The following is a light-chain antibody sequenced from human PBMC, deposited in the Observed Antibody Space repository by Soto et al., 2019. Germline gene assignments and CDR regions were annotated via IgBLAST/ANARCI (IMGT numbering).Light chain of an antibody. Sequence: EIVLTQSPDTLSLSPGDRATLSCRASQRISNYLAWYQQKPGQAPKLLIYDAYNRATDIPARFSGSGSGTDFTLTISSLETEDFAVYYCQQRNSWPRTFGQGTKLEIK. J-gene: IGKJ2*02. V-gene: IGKV3-11*01. CDR1: QRISNY. CDR2: DAY. CDR3: QQRNSWPRT.